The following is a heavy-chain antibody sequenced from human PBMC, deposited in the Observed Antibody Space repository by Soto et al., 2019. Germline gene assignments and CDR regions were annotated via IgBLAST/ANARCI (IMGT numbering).Heavy chain of an antibody. Sequence: SVKVSCKASGFTFTSSAMQWVRQARGQRLEWIGWIVVGSGNTNYAQKFQERVTITRDMSTSTAYMELSSLRSEDTAVYYCAADTLAAAGPTYYYYGMDVWGQGTTVTVSS. D-gene: IGHD6-13*01. CDR3: AADTLAAAGPTYYYYGMDV. V-gene: IGHV1-58*02. CDR2: IVVGSGNT. CDR1: GFTFTSSA. J-gene: IGHJ6*02.